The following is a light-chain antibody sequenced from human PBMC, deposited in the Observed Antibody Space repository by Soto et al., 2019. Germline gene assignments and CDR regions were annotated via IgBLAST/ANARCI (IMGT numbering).Light chain of an antibody. CDR1: SSNIGANYD. V-gene: IGLV1-40*01. CDR3: QSYDSSLSGYV. CDR2: GNS. Sequence: VLTQPPSVSGAPGQRVTISCTGSSSNIGANYDVHWYQHLPGTAPKLLIYGNSNRPSGVPDRFSGSKSGTSASLAVTGLQAEDEADYYCQSYDSSLSGYVVGTGTKVTVL. J-gene: IGLJ1*01.